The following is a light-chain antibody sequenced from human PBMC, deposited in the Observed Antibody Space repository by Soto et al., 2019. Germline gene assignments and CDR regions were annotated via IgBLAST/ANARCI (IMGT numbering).Light chain of an antibody. V-gene: IGLV2-23*01. CDR2: EGS. CDR3: CSYAGSSTGV. CDR1: SSDVGSYNL. Sequence: QSALTQPASVSGSPGQSITISCTGTSSDVGSYNLVSWYQQHPGKAPKLMIYEGSKRPSGVSNRFSGSKSGNTASLTISGLHAEDEAYYYCCSYAGSSTGVFGGGTKLTVL. J-gene: IGLJ3*02.